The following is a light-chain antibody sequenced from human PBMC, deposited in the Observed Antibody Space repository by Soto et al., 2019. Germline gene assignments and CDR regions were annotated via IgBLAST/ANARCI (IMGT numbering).Light chain of an antibody. CDR3: QKYNSAPLT. V-gene: IGKV1-27*01. CDR1: QGIAPY. Sequence: DVHMTQSPSSLSASVGDRVTITCRASQGIAPYLAWFQQKPGKVPKLLIYAASTLQSGVPSRFSGSGSGTDFTLTISSLQPEDVGTYYCQKYNSAPLTFGGGTKVDIK. CDR2: AAS. J-gene: IGKJ4*01.